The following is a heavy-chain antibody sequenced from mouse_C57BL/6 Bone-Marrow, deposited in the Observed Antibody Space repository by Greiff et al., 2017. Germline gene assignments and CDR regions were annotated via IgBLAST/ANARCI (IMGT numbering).Heavy chain of an antibody. Sequence: QVQLQQPGAELVKPGASVKVSCKASGYTFTSYWMHWVKQRPGQGLEWIGRIHPSDSDTNYNQKFKGKATLTVEKSSSTAYMQLSSLTSEDSAVYYCAIKITEGVYFDYWGQGTTLTVSS. J-gene: IGHJ2*01. D-gene: IGHD1-1*01. V-gene: IGHV1-74*01. CDR1: GYTFTSYW. CDR2: IHPSDSDT. CDR3: AIKITEGVYFDY.